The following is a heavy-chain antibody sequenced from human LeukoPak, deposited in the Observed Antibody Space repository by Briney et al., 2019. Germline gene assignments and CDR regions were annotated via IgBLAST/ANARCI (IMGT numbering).Heavy chain of an antibody. V-gene: IGHV4-4*07. Sequence: PSETLSLTCSVSGDSITSFDWSWVRQPAGKGLEWIGRIYSNEHTYSNPSLRGRVTISVDKSRNLVSLRLSSVAAADTGVYYCARDRGIGMVESRVAFDLWGQGTMVTVSS. CDR1: GDSITSFD. D-gene: IGHD5/OR15-5a*01. CDR3: ARDRGIGMVESRVAFDL. CDR2: IYSNEHT. J-gene: IGHJ3*01.